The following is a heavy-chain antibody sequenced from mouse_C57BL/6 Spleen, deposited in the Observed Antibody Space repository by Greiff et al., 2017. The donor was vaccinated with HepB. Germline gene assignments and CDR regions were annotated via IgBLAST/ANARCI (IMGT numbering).Heavy chain of an antibody. J-gene: IGHJ1*03. D-gene: IGHD4-1*01. CDR2: IDPSDSYT. V-gene: IGHV1-50*01. CDR1: GYTFTSYW. CDR3: ARLGLGPGYFDV. Sequence: VQLQQPGAELVKPGASVKLSCKASGYTFTSYWMQWVKQRPGQGLEWIGEIDPSDSYTNYNQKFKGKATLTVDTSSSTAYMQLSSLTSEDSAVYYCARLGLGPGYFDVWGTGTTVTVSS.